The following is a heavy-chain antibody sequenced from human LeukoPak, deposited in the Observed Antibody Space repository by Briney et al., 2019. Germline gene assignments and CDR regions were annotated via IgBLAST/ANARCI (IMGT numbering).Heavy chain of an antibody. CDR3: AKDKSVRLGDVSYFDY. CDR2: ISYDGSNK. J-gene: IGHJ4*02. CDR1: GFTFSSYG. V-gene: IGHV3-30*18. Sequence: GGSLRLSCAASGFTFSSYGMHWVRQAPGKGLEWVAVISYDGSNKYYADSVKGRFTISRDNSKNTLYLQMNSLRAEDTAVYYCAKDKSVRLGDVSYFDYWGQGTLVTVSS. D-gene: IGHD3-16*01.